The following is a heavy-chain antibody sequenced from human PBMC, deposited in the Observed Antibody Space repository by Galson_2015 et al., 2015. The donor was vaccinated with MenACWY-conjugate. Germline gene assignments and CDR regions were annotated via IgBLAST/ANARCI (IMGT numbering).Heavy chain of an antibody. J-gene: IGHJ6*02. CDR1: GFTVSNNY. CDR3: ATRTIASLDYYGMDV. CDR2: IYSGGST. D-gene: IGHD6-6*01. V-gene: IGHV3-66*01. Sequence: SLRLSCAASGFTVSNNYMTWVRQAPGKGLEWVSIIYSGGSTNYAGSVKGRFSISRDNLKNAMHLQMNILRAEDTAVYYCATRTIASLDYYGMDVWGQGTTVTVSS.